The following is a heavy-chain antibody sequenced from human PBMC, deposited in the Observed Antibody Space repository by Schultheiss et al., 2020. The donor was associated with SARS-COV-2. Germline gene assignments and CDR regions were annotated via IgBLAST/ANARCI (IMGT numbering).Heavy chain of an antibody. V-gene: IGHV4-34*01. CDR3: ARHAQSGSYSIFDY. Sequence: SQTLSLTCAVYGGSFSGYYWSWIRQPPGKGLEWIGEINHSGSTNYNPSLKSRVTISVDTSKNQFSLKLSSVTAADTAVYYCARHAQSGSYSIFDYWGQGTLVTVSS. J-gene: IGHJ4*02. D-gene: IGHD1-26*01. CDR2: INHSGST. CDR1: GGSFSGYY.